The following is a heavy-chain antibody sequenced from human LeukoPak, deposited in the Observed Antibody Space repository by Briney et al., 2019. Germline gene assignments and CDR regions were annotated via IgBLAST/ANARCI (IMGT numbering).Heavy chain of an antibody. CDR3: AKDPLSFCTRGTCRYLDS. V-gene: IGHV3-30*02. J-gene: IGHJ4*02. CDR1: GFTFSNYG. Sequence: GGSLRLSCAASGFTFSNYGMHWVRQVPGKGLEWVAFIWGDGTSKYYADSVKGRFIISRYNSENTLFLQMSSLRTEDTAVYDYAKDPLSFCTRGTCRYLDSWGQGTLVSVSS. D-gene: IGHD3-3*02. CDR2: IWGDGTSK.